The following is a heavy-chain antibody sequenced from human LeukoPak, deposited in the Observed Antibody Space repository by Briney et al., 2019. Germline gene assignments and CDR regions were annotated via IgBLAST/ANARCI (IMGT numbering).Heavy chain of an antibody. D-gene: IGHD3-10*01. J-gene: IGHJ6*03. CDR1: GYTFTSYY. Sequence: ASVKVSCKASGYTFTSYYMHWGRQAPGQGLEWMGIISPSGGSTSYAQKFQGRVTMTSDMSTSTVYMELTRLRSDDTAEYYCARDHYYGSGSYSAYYYMDGWGKGTTVTVSS. CDR3: ARDHYYGSGSYSAYYYMDG. V-gene: IGHV1-46*01. CDR2: ISPSGGST.